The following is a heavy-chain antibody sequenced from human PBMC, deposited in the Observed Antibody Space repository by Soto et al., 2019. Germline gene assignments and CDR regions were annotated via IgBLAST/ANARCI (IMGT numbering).Heavy chain of an antibody. V-gene: IGHV5-10-1*01. Sequence: GESLKISCKGSGYSFTSYWISWVRQMPGKGLEWMGRIDPSDSYTNYSPSFQGHVTISADKSISTAYLQWSSLKASDTAMYYCARSPLYSSSQEYYYGMDVWGQGTTVTVSS. CDR2: IDPSDSYT. CDR3: ARSPLYSSSQEYYYGMDV. CDR1: GYSFTSYW. J-gene: IGHJ6*02. D-gene: IGHD6-13*01.